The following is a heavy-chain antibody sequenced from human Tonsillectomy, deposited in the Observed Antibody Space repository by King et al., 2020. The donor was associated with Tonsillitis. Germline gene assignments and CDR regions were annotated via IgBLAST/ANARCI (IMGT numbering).Heavy chain of an antibody. D-gene: IGHD3-22*01. CDR3: VRGKYYDSSGYSPFDY. CDR2: IYYSGST. V-gene: IGHV4-59*01. Sequence: VQLQESGPGLVKPSETLSLTCTVSGGSISSYYWSWIRQPPGKGLEWIGYIYYSGSTNYNPSLKSRVTISVDTSKNQFSLKLSSVTAADTAVYYCVRGKYYDSSGYSPFDYWGQGPLVTVSS. J-gene: IGHJ4*02. CDR1: GGSISSYY.